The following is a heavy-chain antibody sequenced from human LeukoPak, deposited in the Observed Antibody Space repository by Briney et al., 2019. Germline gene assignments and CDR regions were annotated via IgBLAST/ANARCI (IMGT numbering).Heavy chain of an antibody. CDR1: GFTFSDYY. V-gene: IGHV3-11*05. D-gene: IGHD5-12*01. Sequence: GGSLRLSCAVSGFTFSDYYMNWIRQAPGKGLEWVSYISSSSSYTNYADSVKGRFTISRDNAKNSLYLQMNSLRAEDTSIYYCARDRGGYHHDAFDIWGQGTMVTVSS. CDR2: ISSSSSYT. J-gene: IGHJ3*02. CDR3: ARDRGGYHHDAFDI.